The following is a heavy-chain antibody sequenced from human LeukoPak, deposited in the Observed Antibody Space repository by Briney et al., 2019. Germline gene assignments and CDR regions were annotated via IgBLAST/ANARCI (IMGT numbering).Heavy chain of an antibody. Sequence: GGSLRLSCAASGFTFSNYAMSWVRQAPGKGLEWVSTTSGSGVTTYYADSVKGRFTISRDNSKNTLYVQMNSLSAEDTAVYYCAKPKTYDEALDYWGQGTLVTVSS. V-gene: IGHV3-23*01. CDR2: TSGSGVTT. D-gene: IGHD3-3*01. J-gene: IGHJ4*02. CDR3: AKPKTYDEALDY. CDR1: GFTFSNYA.